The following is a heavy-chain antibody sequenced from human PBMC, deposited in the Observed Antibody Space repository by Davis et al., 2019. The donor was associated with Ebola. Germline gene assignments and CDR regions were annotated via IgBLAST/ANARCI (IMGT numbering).Heavy chain of an antibody. CDR3: ARDNRDSNWNDGEMYYYYYYGMDV. J-gene: IGHJ6*02. Sequence: PGGSLRLSCAASGFTVSSNYMSWVRQAPGKGLEWVSVIYSGGSTYYADSVKGRFTISRDNSKNTLYLQMNSLRAEDTAVYYCARDNRDSNWNDGEMYYYYYYGMDVWGQGTTVTVSS. CDR2: IYSGGST. V-gene: IGHV3-53*01. D-gene: IGHD1-20*01. CDR1: GFTVSSNY.